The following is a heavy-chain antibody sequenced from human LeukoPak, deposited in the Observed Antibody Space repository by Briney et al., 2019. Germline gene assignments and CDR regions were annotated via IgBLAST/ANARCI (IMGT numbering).Heavy chain of an antibody. J-gene: IGHJ4*02. V-gene: IGHV3-7*01. CDR2: IKQDGSEK. CDR3: VKIARAVRDY. CDR1: GFTFTTYW. Sequence: GGSLRLSCAASGFTFTTYWMAWVRQAPGRGLEWVANIKQDGSEKYYVDSVKGRFTISRDNANNSLSLQMNNLRAEDTAVYYCVKIARAVRDYWGQGTLVTVS. D-gene: IGHD6-13*01.